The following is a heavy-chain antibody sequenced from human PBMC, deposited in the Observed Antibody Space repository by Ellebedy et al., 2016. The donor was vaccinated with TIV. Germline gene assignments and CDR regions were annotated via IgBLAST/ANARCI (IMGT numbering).Heavy chain of an antibody. CDR3: ARARRITIFGVVNPHFDP. V-gene: IGHV4-34*01. Sequence: MPSETLSLTCAVYGGSFSGYYWSWIRQPPGKGLEWIGEINHSGSTNYNPSLKSRVTISVDTSKNQFSLKLSSVTAADTAVYYCARARRITIFGVVNPHFDPWGQGTLVTVSS. CDR1: GGSFSGYY. CDR2: INHSGST. D-gene: IGHD3-3*01. J-gene: IGHJ5*02.